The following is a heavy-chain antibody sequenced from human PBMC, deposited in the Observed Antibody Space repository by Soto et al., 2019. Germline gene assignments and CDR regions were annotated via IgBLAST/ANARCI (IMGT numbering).Heavy chain of an antibody. Sequence: EVQLVESGGGLVKPGGSLRLSCAASGFTFSSYSMNWVRQAPGKGREWVSSISSSSSYIYYADSVKGRFTISRDNAKNSLYLQMNSLRAEDTALYYCARDSDSGSYSSVDYWGQGTLVTVSS. CDR1: GFTFSSYS. CDR3: ARDSDSGSYSSVDY. J-gene: IGHJ4*02. D-gene: IGHD1-26*01. V-gene: IGHV3-21*01. CDR2: ISSSSSYI.